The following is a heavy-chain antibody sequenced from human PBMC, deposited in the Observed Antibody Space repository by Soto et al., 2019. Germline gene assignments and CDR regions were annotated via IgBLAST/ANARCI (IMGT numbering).Heavy chain of an antibody. D-gene: IGHD4-17*01. CDR1: GGSISSPNFY. CDR3: ARASDYGGNSYPGNYYYYGMDV. J-gene: IGHJ6*02. CDR2: IYYNGTT. Sequence: SETLSLTCTVSGGSISSPNFYSSWIRPHPGQGLEWIGHIYYNGTTYYNPTLKSRVSISVDTSKNQFSLKLSSVTAADTAVYYCARASDYGGNSYPGNYYYYGMDVWGQGTTVT. V-gene: IGHV4-31*03.